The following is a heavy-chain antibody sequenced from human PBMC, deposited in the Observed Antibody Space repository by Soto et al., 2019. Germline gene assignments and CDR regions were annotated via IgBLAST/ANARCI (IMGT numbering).Heavy chain of an antibody. CDR1: GFTFSSYA. Sequence: GGSLRLSCAASGFTFSSYAMSWVRQAPGKGLEWVSAISGSGGSTYYADSVKGRFPISRANSKNTLYLQMNSLRAEDTAVYYCARIYDYGDYGRRFYYYYGMDVWGQGTTVTVSS. CDR3: ARIYDYGDYGRRFYYYYGMDV. D-gene: IGHD4-17*01. CDR2: ISGSGGST. V-gene: IGHV3-23*01. J-gene: IGHJ6*02.